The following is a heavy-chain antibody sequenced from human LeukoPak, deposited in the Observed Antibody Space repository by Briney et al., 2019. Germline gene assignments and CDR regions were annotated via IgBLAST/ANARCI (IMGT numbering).Heavy chain of an antibody. Sequence: SETLSLTCTVSGGSISSSSYYWGWIRQPPGKGLEWIGSIYYSGSTYYNPSLKSRVTISVDTSKNQFSLKLSSVTAADTAVYYCARRPLTNCDSYYYYYGMDVWGQGTTVTVSS. J-gene: IGHJ6*02. CDR1: GGSISSSSYY. D-gene: IGHD2-21*01. CDR3: ARRPLTNCDSYYYYYGMDV. CDR2: IYYSGST. V-gene: IGHV4-39*01.